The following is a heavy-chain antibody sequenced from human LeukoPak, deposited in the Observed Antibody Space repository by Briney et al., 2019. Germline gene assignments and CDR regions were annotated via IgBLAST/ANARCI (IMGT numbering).Heavy chain of an antibody. V-gene: IGHV4-4*02. Sequence: PGGSLRLSCATSGFSFSSYAMSWVRQPPGKGLEWIGEIYHSGSTNYNPSLKSRVTISVDKSKNQFSLKLSSVTAADTAVYYCARGSAKLVISGFDPWGQGTLVTVSS. CDR3: ARGSAKLVISGFDP. CDR1: GFSFSSYAM. CDR2: IYHSGST. J-gene: IGHJ5*02. D-gene: IGHD6-13*01.